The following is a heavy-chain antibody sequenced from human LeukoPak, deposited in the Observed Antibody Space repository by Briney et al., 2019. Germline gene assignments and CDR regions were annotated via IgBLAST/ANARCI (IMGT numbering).Heavy chain of an antibody. V-gene: IGHV3-64*01. CDR2: ISHNGGTT. CDR1: GFTFSSYT. CDR3: ARDPKRWLQLGVGRYFDN. D-gene: IGHD5-24*01. Sequence: GGSLRLSCTASGFTFSSYTMHWVRQAPGKGLEYVSGISHNGGTTNSATSVKGRFTISRDNFKNTLYLQMDSLRPEDMAVYYCARDPKRWLQLGVGRYFDNWGRGTLVTVSS. J-gene: IGHJ4*02.